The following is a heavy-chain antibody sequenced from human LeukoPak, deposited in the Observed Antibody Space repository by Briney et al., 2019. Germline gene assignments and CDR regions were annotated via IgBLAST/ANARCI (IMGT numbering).Heavy chain of an antibody. CDR1: GFTFSSYS. V-gene: IGHV3-48*04. D-gene: IGHD2-15*01. J-gene: IGHJ6*02. CDR3: ARDCSGGSCYSGWGYYYGMDV. CDR2: ISSSSSTI. Sequence: GGSLRLSCAASGFTFSSYSMNWVRQAPGKGLEWVSYISSSSSTIYYADSVKGRFTISRDNAKNSLYLQMNSLRAEDTAVYYCARDCSGGSCYSGWGYYYGMDVWGQGTTVTVSS.